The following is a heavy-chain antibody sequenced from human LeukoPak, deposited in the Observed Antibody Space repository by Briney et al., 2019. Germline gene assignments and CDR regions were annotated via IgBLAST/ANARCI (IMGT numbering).Heavy chain of an antibody. CDR3: ARPGGGSYCSGGSCYDY. Sequence: GGSLRLSCAASGFTFSSYSMNWVRQAPGKGLEWVSSITSSSSYIYYADSVKGRFTISRDNAKNTVHLQMSSLRAEDTAVYYCARPGGGSYCSGGSCYDYWGQGALVTVSS. CDR2: ITSSSSYI. CDR1: GFTFSSYS. V-gene: IGHV3-21*01. D-gene: IGHD2-15*01. J-gene: IGHJ4*02.